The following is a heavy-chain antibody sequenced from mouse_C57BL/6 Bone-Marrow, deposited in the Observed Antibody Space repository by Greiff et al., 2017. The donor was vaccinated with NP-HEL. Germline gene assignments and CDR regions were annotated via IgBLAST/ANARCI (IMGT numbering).Heavy chain of an antibody. Sequence: QVQLQQSGAELAKPGASVKLSCKASGYTFTSYWMHWVKQRPGQGLEWIGYINPSSGYTKYNQKFKDKATLTADTSSSAAYMQLSSLTYEDSAVYYCARGARGEGYWYFEVWGTGTTVTVSS. V-gene: IGHV1-7*01. CDR1: GYTFTSYW. CDR2: INPSSGYT. CDR3: ARGARGEGYWYFEV. J-gene: IGHJ1*03.